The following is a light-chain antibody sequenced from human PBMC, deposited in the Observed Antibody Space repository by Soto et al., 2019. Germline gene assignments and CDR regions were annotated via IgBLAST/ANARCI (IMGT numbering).Light chain of an antibody. Sequence: QSALTQPPSASGSPGQSVTISCAGTSSDVGGYNYVSWYQKHPGKAPKLLIYEVFQRPSGVPDRFSGSKSGDTASLTVSGLQAEDEADYFCSSYSGSSTVFGGGTKLTVL. CDR2: EVF. V-gene: IGLV2-8*01. CDR3: SSYSGSSTV. J-gene: IGLJ2*01. CDR1: SSDVGGYNY.